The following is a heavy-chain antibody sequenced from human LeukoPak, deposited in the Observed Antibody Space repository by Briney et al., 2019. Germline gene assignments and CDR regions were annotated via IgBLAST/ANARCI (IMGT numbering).Heavy chain of an antibody. CDR2: TNWDTNNV. D-gene: IGHD2-15*01. Sequence: GWSLRLSCVASGYSFGDYGMHWVRQAPGKGLEWVSGTNWDTNNVGYADSVKGRFTISRDNAKNSLYLQMNSLRAEDTAVYYCAKDIGYCGGGSCSSDYFGLDVWGLGTTVTVSS. J-gene: IGHJ6*02. CDR1: GYSFGDYG. CDR3: AKDIGYCGGGSCSSDYFGLDV. V-gene: IGHV3-9*01.